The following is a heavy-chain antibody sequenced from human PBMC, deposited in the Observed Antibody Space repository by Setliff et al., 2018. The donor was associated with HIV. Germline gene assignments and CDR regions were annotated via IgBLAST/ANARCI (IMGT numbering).Heavy chain of an antibody. CDR1: GGSISSGSYY. CDR3: AWSGYNYAWGY. Sequence: PSETLSLTCNVSGGSISSGSYYWNWIRQPAGKGLEWIGRIYASGNTNYNPSLKGRVTISIDTSKNQFSLKLNSVTAADTAVYYCAWSGYNYAWGYWGQGTLVTVSS. D-gene: IGHD5-18*01. CDR2: IYASGNT. J-gene: IGHJ4*02. V-gene: IGHV4-61*02.